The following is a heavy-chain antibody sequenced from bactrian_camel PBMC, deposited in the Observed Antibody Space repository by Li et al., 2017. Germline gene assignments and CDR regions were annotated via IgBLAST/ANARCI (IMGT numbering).Heavy chain of an antibody. J-gene: IGHJ4*01. V-gene: IGHV3S53*01. CDR3: ANWGGLPKTQYEYNY. D-gene: IGHD7*01. CDR1: GNTGSTYS. CDR2: IDTDGNT. Sequence: HVQLVESGESSVQSGGTLRLSCTVPGNTGSTYSTGWFRQVPGQEREGVAAIDTDGNTDYADFVKGRFTISQDNTKFIVYLQMNNLKPEDTAMYYCANWGGLPKTQYEYNYWGQGTQVTVS.